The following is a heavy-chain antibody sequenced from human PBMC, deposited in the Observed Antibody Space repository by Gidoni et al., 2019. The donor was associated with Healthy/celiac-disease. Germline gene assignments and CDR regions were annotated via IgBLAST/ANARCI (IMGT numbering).Heavy chain of an antibody. V-gene: IGHV3-30*01. CDR3: ARGGSMVRGVIGFDY. J-gene: IGHJ4*02. Sequence: QVQLVASGGGVVQPWRSLRLSCAAPGFTFSSFAMHWVRQAPVKGLAWVAVISNDGSNKYYADSVKGRFTISRDNSKNTLYLQMNSLRAEDTAVYYCARGGSMVRGVIGFDYWGQGTLVTVSS. D-gene: IGHD3-10*01. CDR1: GFTFSSFA. CDR2: ISNDGSNK.